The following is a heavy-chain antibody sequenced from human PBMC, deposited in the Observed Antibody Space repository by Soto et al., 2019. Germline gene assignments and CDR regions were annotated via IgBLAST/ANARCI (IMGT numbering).Heavy chain of an antibody. J-gene: IGHJ4*02. CDR3: ARQGYGSGSYLNY. Sequence: SETLSLTCTVSGCSISSSSYYWGWIRQPPGKGLEWIGSIYYSGSTYYNPSLKSRVTISVDTSKNQFSLTLSSVTAADTAVYYCARQGYGSGSYLNYWGQGTLVTVSS. D-gene: IGHD3-10*01. V-gene: IGHV4-39*01. CDR1: GCSISSSSYY. CDR2: IYYSGST.